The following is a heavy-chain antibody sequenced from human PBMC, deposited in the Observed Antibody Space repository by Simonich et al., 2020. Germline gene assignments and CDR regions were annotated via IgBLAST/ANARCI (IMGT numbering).Heavy chain of an antibody. Sequence: QLQLQESGPGLVKPSETLSLTCTVSGGSISSSSYYWGWIRPPPGKGLEWIGSIYYSGSTYYNPSLKSRVTISVDTSKNQFSLKLSSVTAADTAVYYCARWAYSSSYFDYWGQGTLVTVSS. CDR3: ARWAYSSSYFDY. CDR1: GGSISSSSYY. V-gene: IGHV4-39*01. D-gene: IGHD6-6*01. CDR2: IYYSGST. J-gene: IGHJ4*02.